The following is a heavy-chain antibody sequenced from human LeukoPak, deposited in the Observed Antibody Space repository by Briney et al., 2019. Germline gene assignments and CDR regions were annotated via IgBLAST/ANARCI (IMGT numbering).Heavy chain of an antibody. J-gene: IGHJ4*02. Sequence: PGGSLRLSCAASGFTFSSYEMNWVRQAPGKGLEWVSYISSSGSTIYYAGSVKGRFTISRDNARNSLYLQMNSLRGEDTAVYYCARGPHPYSSGWYHFDYWGQGTLVTVSS. CDR2: ISSSGSTI. CDR1: GFTFSSYE. D-gene: IGHD6-19*01. CDR3: ARGPHPYSSGWYHFDY. V-gene: IGHV3-48*03.